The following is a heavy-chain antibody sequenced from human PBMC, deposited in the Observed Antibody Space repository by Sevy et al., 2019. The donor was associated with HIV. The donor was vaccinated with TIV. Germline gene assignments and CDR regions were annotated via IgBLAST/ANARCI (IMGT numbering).Heavy chain of an antibody. CDR2: MYYSGIT. V-gene: IGHV4-59*01. D-gene: IGHD1-26*01. J-gene: IGHJ5*02. Sequence: SETLSLTCTVSGGSISSYYWSWIRQPPGKGLEWIAYMYYSGITNYSPSLKSRLTISIDTSKNHFSLKLRFVTAADTAVYYCARMNYSASAPGSWFDPWGQGTLVTVSS. CDR3: ARMNYSASAPGSWFDP. CDR1: GGSISSYY.